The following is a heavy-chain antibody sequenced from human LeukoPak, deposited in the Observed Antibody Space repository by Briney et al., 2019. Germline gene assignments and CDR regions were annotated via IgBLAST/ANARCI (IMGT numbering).Heavy chain of an antibody. CDR1: GFTFSSYW. CDR3: ARDSVEVNIAVRPFDYNC. J-gene: IGHJ4*01. Sequence: GGSLRLSCAASGFTFSSYWMTWVRQAPGKGLEWVANIKQDGSETYYVDSVKGRFTISRDNANNSLHLDMNNLRAEDTGVYFCARDSVEVNIAVRPFDYNCWGHGTLVTVSS. CDR2: IKQDGSET. D-gene: IGHD6-6*01. V-gene: IGHV3-7*01.